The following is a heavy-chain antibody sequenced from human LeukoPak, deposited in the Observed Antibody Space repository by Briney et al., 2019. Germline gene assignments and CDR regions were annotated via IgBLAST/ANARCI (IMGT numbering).Heavy chain of an antibody. CDR3: ARHDTYFYDSSGFTPQVY. D-gene: IGHD3-22*01. CDR2: IYPGDSDT. J-gene: IGHJ4*02. V-gene: IGHV5-51*01. Sequence: GGSLRLSCKGSGYSFTSYWIGWVRQMPGKGLEWMGIIYPGDSDTRYSPSFQGQVTISADKSISTAYLQWSSLKASDTAMYYCARHDTYFYDSSGFTPQVYWRQGTLVTVSS. CDR1: GYSFTSYW.